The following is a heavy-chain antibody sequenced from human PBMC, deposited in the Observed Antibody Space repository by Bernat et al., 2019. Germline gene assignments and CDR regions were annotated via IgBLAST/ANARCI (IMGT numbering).Heavy chain of an antibody. J-gene: IGHJ6*02. V-gene: IGHV3-7*03. CDR3: AGDRRVYGMDV. Sequence: EVQVVESGGGLVKPGGSLRLSCAASGFNINSYWTTWVRQAPGKGLEWVANIKPDGSEMFYVDSVKGRFTISRDNSKDSLCLQMDGLRAEDTAVDYCAGDRRVYGMDVWGQGTTVTVSS. CDR2: IKPDGSEM. CDR1: GFNINSYW.